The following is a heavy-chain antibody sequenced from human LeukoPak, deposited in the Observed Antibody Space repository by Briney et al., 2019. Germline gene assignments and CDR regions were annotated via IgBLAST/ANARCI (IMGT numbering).Heavy chain of an antibody. CDR1: GFTFSSYA. D-gene: IGHD3-16*02. V-gene: IGHV3-23*01. CDR3: ATSNDYVWGSYRPKPFYFDY. Sequence: PGGSLRLSCAASGFTFSSYAMSWVRQAPGKGLEWVSAISGSGGSTYYADSVKGRFTISRDNSKNTLYLQMNSLRAEDTAVYYCATSNDYVWGSYRPKPFYFDYWGQGTLVTVSS. CDR2: ISGSGGST. J-gene: IGHJ4*02.